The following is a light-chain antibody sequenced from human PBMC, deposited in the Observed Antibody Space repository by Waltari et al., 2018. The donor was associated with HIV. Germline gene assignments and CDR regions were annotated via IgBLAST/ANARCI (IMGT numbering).Light chain of an antibody. J-gene: IGLJ2*01. CDR3: SSYGGSRNWL. CDR1: SSDIGNYNL. Sequence: QSALTQPASVSGSPGQSITISCTGTSSDIGNYNLVSRYQQHPGKAPKLIIYEAIKRPSGVSERISGSKSANTASLTISGLQAEDEADYYCSSYGGSRNWLFGGGTKLTVL. V-gene: IGLV2-23*01. CDR2: EAI.